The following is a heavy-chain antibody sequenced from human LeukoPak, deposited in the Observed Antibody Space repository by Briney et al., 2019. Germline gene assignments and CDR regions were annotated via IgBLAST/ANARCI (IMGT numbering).Heavy chain of an antibody. V-gene: IGHV3-30*04. CDR1: GFTFSSYA. D-gene: IGHD2-21*02. Sequence: GRSLRLSCAASGFTFSSYAMHWDRQAPGKGLEWVAVISYDGRNKYNADSVKGRFTISRDNSKNTLYLQMNSLRAEDTAVYYCARDKEVGGDCFDYWGQGTLVTVSS. J-gene: IGHJ4*02. CDR3: ARDKEVGGDCFDY. CDR2: ISYDGRNK.